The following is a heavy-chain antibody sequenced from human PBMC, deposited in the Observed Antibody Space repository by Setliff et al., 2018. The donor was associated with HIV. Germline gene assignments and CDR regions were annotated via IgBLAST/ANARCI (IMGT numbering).Heavy chain of an antibody. D-gene: IGHD3-22*01. J-gene: IGHJ4*02. CDR2: IYNTGST. Sequence: PSETLSLTCTVTGGPISSGGFYWNWIRQHPGKGLEWIGYIYNTGSTYHSPSLESRVTISIDTSKNQFSLKLSSVTAADTAVYYCARSYDGRGYYPSFFDYWGQGTRVTAPQ. CDR1: GGPISSGGFY. V-gene: IGHV4-31*03. CDR3: ARSYDGRGYYPSFFDY.